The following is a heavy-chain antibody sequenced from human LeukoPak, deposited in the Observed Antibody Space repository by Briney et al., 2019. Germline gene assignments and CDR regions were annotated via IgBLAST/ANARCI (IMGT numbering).Heavy chain of an antibody. Sequence: GGSLRLSCAASGFTFSSYGMHWVRQTPGKGLEWVAVIWYDGSNKYYADSVKGRFTISRDNSKNTLYLQMNSLRAEDTAVYYCAKEAGGNCDYWGQGTLVTVSS. CDR2: IWYDGSNK. V-gene: IGHV3-33*06. J-gene: IGHJ4*02. CDR3: AKEAGGNCDY. D-gene: IGHD4-23*01. CDR1: GFTFSSYG.